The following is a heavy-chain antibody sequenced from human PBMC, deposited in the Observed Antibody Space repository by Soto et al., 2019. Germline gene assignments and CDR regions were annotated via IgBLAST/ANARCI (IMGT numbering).Heavy chain of an antibody. CDR3: ARDLGSSGYYGMGY. Sequence: GSLRLSCAASGFTFDDYGMSWARQAPGKGLVWVSRINSDGSSTSYADSVKGRFTISRDNAKNTLYLQMNSLRAEDTAVYYCARDLGSSGYYGMGYWGQGTLVTVSS. CDR2: INSDGSST. J-gene: IGHJ4*02. CDR1: GFTFDDYG. V-gene: IGHV3-74*01. D-gene: IGHD3-22*01.